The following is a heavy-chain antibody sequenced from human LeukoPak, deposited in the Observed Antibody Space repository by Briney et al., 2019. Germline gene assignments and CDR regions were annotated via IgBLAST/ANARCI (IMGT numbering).Heavy chain of an antibody. Sequence: SETLSLTCAVSGGSINSYWSWIRQPAGKGLEWIGRISGSGTITYNPALQSRLSISIDTSKNQFSLKLMSVTAADTAVYYCARDSGTTGEVKFDPWGQGTLVTVSS. CDR1: GGSINSY. CDR3: ARDSGTTGEVKFDP. D-gene: IGHD3-10*01. V-gene: IGHV4-4*07. J-gene: IGHJ5*02. CDR2: ISGSGTI.